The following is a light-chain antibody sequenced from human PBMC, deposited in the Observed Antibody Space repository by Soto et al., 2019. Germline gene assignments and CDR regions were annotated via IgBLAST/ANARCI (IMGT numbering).Light chain of an antibody. CDR2: DAS. V-gene: IGKV1-5*01. CDR1: QNVNSW. CDR3: QRYNSNSRT. Sequence: DIQMTQSPSTLSASVGDRVTITCRPSQNVNSWVAWYQQKPGKAPKFLIYDASNLESGVPSRFSGRGSGTEFTLTISSLQPDDFATYYCQRYNSNSRTFGQGTRV. J-gene: IGKJ1*01.